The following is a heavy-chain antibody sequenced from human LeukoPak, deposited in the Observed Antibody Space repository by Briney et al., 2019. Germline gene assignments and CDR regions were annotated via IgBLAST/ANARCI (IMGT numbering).Heavy chain of an antibody. Sequence: SETLSLTCAVYGGSSSGYYWSWIRQPPGKGLEWIGEINHSGSTNYNPSLKSRVTISVDTSKNQFSLKLSSVTAADTAVYYCARSSVLRYSYGTYYFDYWGQGTLVTVSS. J-gene: IGHJ4*02. CDR3: ARSSVLRYSYGTYYFDY. CDR1: GGSSSGYY. V-gene: IGHV4-34*01. D-gene: IGHD5-18*01. CDR2: INHSGST.